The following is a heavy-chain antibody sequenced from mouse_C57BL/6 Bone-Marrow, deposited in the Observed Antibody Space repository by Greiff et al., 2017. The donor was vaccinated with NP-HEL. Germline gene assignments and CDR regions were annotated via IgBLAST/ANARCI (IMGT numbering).Heavy chain of an antibody. CDR2: IDPSDSYT. Sequence: QVQLQQPGAELVMPGASVKLSCKASGYTFTSYWMHWVKQRPGQGLEWIGEIDPSDSYTNYNQKFKGKSKLTVDKSSSTADMQLSSLTSEDSAVYYCARWSYGSSYWYFDVWGTGTTVTVSS. D-gene: IGHD1-1*01. CDR3: ARWSYGSSYWYFDV. CDR1: GYTFTSYW. J-gene: IGHJ1*03. V-gene: IGHV1-69*01.